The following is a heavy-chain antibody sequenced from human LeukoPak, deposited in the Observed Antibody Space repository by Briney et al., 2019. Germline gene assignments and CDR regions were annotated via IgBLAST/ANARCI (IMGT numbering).Heavy chain of an antibody. J-gene: IGHJ4*02. V-gene: IGHV3-23*01. CDR1: GFTFSSYS. Sequence: GGSLTLSCAASGFTFSSYSRNWLRQPPGKGLEWVSRISGSGGTTSYAYPVRGRLTIARDNSRKFLLLQMNSLSAEDTAVYYCAKRMSWQTFDFWGQGTLVTVSS. D-gene: IGHD3-10*01. CDR3: AKRMSWQTFDF. CDR2: ISGSGGTT.